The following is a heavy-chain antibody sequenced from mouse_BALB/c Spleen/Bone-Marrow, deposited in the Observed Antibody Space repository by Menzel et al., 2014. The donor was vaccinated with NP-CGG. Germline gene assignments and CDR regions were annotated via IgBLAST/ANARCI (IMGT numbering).Heavy chain of an antibody. CDR3: ARDGNYAMDY. D-gene: IGHD1-1*02. CDR1: GISITTGNYR. V-gene: IGHV3-5*02. CDR2: IYYSGTI. Sequence: EVPLQQSGPGLVKPSQTVSLTCTVTGISITTGNYRWSWIQQFPGNKLEWIGYIYYSGTITYNPSLTSRTTITRDTSKNQFFLEMNSLTAEDTATYYCARDGNYAMDYLGQGTSVTVSS. J-gene: IGHJ4*01.